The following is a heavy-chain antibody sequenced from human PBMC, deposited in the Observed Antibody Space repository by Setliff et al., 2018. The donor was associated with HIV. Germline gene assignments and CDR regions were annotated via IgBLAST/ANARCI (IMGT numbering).Heavy chain of an antibody. V-gene: IGHV3-66*04. CDR2: INSDDYT. Sequence: GGSLRLSCAVSGFNVNNKYMTWVRQAPGKGLEWVSIINSDDYTKYADSLKGRFTISRDTSKNTLFLQMNSLRAEDTAVYYCARLPQDVRSSIDFWGQGTLVTVSS. J-gene: IGHJ4*02. CDR1: GFNVNNKY. D-gene: IGHD6-6*01. CDR3: ARLPQDVRSSIDF.